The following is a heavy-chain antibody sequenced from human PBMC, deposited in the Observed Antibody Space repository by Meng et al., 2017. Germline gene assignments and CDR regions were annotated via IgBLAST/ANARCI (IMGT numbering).Heavy chain of an antibody. Sequence: GSLRLSCAVSGGSFSGYYWSWIRQPPGKGLEWIGEINHSGSTNYNPSLKSRVTISVDTSKNQFSLKLSSVTAADTAVYYCARGGGFTMVRGVKLWFDPWGQGTLVTVSS. CDR2: INHSGST. CDR1: GGSFSGYY. J-gene: IGHJ5*02. CDR3: ARGGGFTMVRGVKLWFDP. D-gene: IGHD3-10*01. V-gene: IGHV4-34*01.